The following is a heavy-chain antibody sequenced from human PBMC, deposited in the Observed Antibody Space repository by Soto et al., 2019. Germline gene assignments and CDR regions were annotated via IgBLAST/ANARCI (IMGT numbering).Heavy chain of an antibody. Sequence: QVQLQESGPGLVKPSQTLSLTCTVSGGSRSSGDYYWSWIRQPPGKGLEWLGYIYDSGSTHYNPSLESRVTISVDTSKNQFSLRLASVTAADTAVYYCARVFDSPYSSSWYSAFDIWGQGTMVTVSS. V-gene: IGHV4-30-4*01. CDR2: IYDSGST. CDR3: ARVFDSPYSSSWYSAFDI. J-gene: IGHJ3*02. D-gene: IGHD6-13*01. CDR1: GGSRSSGDYY.